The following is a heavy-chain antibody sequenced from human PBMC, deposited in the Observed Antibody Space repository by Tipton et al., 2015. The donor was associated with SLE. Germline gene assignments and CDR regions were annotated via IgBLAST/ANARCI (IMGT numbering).Heavy chain of an antibody. V-gene: IGHV3-33*01. CDR1: GFTFSSYG. Sequence: SLRLSCAASGFTFSSYGMHWVRQAPGKGLEWVAVIWYDGSNKYYVDSVKGRFTISRDNSKNTLYLQMNSLRAEDTAVYYCARDSSDCGGDCYPGWIDPWGQGTLVTVSS. J-gene: IGHJ5*02. CDR3: ARDSSDCGGDCYPGWIDP. D-gene: IGHD2-21*01. CDR2: IWYDGSNK.